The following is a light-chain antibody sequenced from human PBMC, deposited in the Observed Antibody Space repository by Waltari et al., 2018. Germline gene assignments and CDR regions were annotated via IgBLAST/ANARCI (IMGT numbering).Light chain of an antibody. J-gene: IGKJ2*03. V-gene: IGKV4-1*01. CDR1: QSVLFSSSNENY. CDR3: QQYYSIPRS. Sequence: DLVMTQSPDPLAAALGERATLNCKSSQSVLFSSSNENYLPWDQQKPGQPPKLLIYWTFTRESGVPDRFSGSGSGTDFTLTISSLQAEDVAVYYCQQYYSIPRSFGQGTKLEIK. CDR2: WTF.